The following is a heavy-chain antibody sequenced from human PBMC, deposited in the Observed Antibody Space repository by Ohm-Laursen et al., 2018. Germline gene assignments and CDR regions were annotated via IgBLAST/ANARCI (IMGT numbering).Heavy chain of an antibody. CDR3: AMVDY. D-gene: IGHD5-24*01. Sequence: RSLRLSCSASGFTVSINYMSWVRQAPGKGLEWVSGISWNSGSIGYADSVKGRFTISRDNAKNSLYLQMNSLRAEDTALYYCAMVDYWGQGTLVTVSS. CDR1: GFTVSINY. CDR2: ISWNSGSI. V-gene: IGHV3-9*01. J-gene: IGHJ4*02.